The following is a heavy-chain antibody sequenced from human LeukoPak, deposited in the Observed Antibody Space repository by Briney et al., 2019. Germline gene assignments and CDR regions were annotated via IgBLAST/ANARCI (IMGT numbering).Heavy chain of an antibody. D-gene: IGHD5-12*01. V-gene: IGHV3-7*01. CDR3: ARDLGHTGYDLYDY. Sequence: GGSLRLSCAVSGINFRGYWMAWVRQAPGKGLEWVANMKQDGGEKYYVDSVKGRFTISRDNAKNSPYLEMNSLRVEDTAVYYCARDLGHTGYDLYDYWGQGTLVTVSS. CDR1: GINFRGYW. CDR2: MKQDGGEK. J-gene: IGHJ4*02.